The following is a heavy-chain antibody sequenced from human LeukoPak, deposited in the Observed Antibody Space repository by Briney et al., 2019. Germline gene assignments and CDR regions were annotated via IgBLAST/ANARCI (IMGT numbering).Heavy chain of an antibody. D-gene: IGHD2-15*01. V-gene: IGHV3-23*01. CDR3: ARDRPYCSGGSCYPLDY. J-gene: IGHJ4*02. Sequence: GGSLRLSCAASGFTFSSYAMSWVRQAPGKGLEWVSTITRGGGSTYYADSVKGRFTISRDNAKNSLYLQMNSLRAEDTAVYYCARDRPYCSGGSCYPLDYWGQGTLVTVSS. CDR1: GFTFSSYA. CDR2: ITRGGGST.